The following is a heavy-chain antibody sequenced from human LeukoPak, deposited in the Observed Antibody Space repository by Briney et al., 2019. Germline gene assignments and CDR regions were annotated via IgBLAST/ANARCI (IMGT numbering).Heavy chain of an antibody. CDR2: FNHSRTT. D-gene: IGHD1-7*01. V-gene: IGHV4-34*01. Sequence: SETLSLTCAVYGGSFSGYYGSWTPRPPGRGREGIGGFNHSRTTNYNPSLKSRVTISVDTSKNQFSLKLSSVTAADTAVYYCARVVWVPGTTFPAAYDLWGQGTMVTVSS. CDR1: GGSFSGYY. CDR3: ARVVWVPGTTFPAAYDL. J-gene: IGHJ3*01.